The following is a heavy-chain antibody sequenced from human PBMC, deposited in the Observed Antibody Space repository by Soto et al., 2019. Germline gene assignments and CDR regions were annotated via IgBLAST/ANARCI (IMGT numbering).Heavy chain of an antibody. Sequence: GASVKVSCKASGGTFSSYAIGWVRQAPGQGLEWMGGIIPIFGTANYAQKFQGRVTITADESTSTAYMELSSLRSEDTAVYYCARPTRYYYDSSGQSAWFDPWGQATLVTVSS. CDR3: ARPTRYYYDSSGQSAWFDP. J-gene: IGHJ5*02. D-gene: IGHD3-22*01. CDR1: GGTFSSYA. V-gene: IGHV1-69*13. CDR2: IIPIFGTA.